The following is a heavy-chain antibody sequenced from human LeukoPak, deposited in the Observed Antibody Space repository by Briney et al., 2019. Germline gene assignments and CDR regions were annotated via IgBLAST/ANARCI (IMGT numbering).Heavy chain of an antibody. D-gene: IGHD2-21*01. Sequence: GGSLSLSCAASGFIVINYAMNWVRQAPGKGLEWVSTIRESSGDTYYEDSVKGRFTIYRDISKNTVYLQMNSLRVEDTAVYFCAKRPISGDDKSFDYWGQGLLVTVSS. V-gene: IGHV3-23*01. CDR1: GFIVINYA. CDR2: IRESSGDT. J-gene: IGHJ4*02. CDR3: AKRPISGDDKSFDY.